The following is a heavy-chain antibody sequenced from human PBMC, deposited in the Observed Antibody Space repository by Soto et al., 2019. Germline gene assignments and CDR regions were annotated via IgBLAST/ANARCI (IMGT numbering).Heavy chain of an antibody. V-gene: IGHV4-59*01. D-gene: IGHD2-15*01. CDR2: IYYSGST. CDR1: GGSISSYY. CDR3: ARDGSSFRLVGSWFDL. J-gene: IGHJ5*02. Sequence: SETLSLTCTVSGGSISSYYWSWTRQPPGKGLEWIGYIYYSGSTNYNPSLKSRVTISVDTSKNQFSLKLSSVTAADTAVYYCARDGSSFRLVGSWFDLWGQRTLVTVSS.